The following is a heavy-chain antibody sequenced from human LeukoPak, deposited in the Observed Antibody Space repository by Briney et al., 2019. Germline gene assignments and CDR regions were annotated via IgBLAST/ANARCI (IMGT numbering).Heavy chain of an antibody. CDR1: ALTFSSYG. J-gene: IGHJ6*02. D-gene: IGHD5-18*01. Sequence: GGSLTRSCAASALTFSSYGMHWVRQAPGKGLEWVAVISYDGSNKYYADPVKGRVTISRDKSKNTVYLQMKSLRAEDTAVYYCAKKYSYGYCYYNGMDVWGQGTTVTVSS. CDR2: ISYDGSNK. V-gene: IGHV3-30*18. CDR3: AKKYSYGYCYYNGMDV.